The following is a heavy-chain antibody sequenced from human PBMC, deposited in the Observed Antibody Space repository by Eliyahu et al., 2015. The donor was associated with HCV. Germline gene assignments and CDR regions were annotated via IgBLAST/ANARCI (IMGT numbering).Heavy chain of an antibody. D-gene: IGHD4-23*01. CDR3: GKDLSAGGLDI. V-gene: IGHV3-9*02. J-gene: IGHJ3*02. Sequence: EVHLVXSGGGWVQPGRSLRLSXVTSGITSNDHAMHWVXQXPGKGPEWXSGFGLNTGAIGYADAVRGRFIISRDNARNSLYLQMNSLRVEDTALYYCGKDLSAGGLDIWGQGTMVTVSS. CDR1: GITSNDHA. CDR2: FGLNTGAI.